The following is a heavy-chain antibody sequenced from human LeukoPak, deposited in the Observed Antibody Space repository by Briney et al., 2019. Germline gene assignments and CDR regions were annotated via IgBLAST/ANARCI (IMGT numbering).Heavy chain of an antibody. J-gene: IGHJ1*01. D-gene: IGHD5-24*01. CDR2: INPGGSA. Sequence: SETLSLTCAVYGGSFSGYYWNWIRQPPGKGLEWIGEINPGGSANYNSSLKSRVTISLDTSKNQFSLKLTSVTAADTAVYYCARGDRDGYNFPPEYFQHWGQGTLVTVSS. CDR1: GGSFSGYY. V-gene: IGHV4-34*01. CDR3: ARGDRDGYNFPPEYFQH.